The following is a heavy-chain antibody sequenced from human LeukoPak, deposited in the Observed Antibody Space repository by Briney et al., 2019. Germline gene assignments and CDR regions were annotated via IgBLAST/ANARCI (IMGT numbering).Heavy chain of an antibody. V-gene: IGHV3-48*01. CDR3: AKDSSRGVFDY. D-gene: IGHD3-10*01. J-gene: IGHJ4*02. CDR2: ISSSSSAI. Sequence: GGSLRLSCTASGFTFSSYSMNWVRQAPGKGLEWVSYISSSSSAIYYADSVKGRFTISRDNAKNSLYLQMNSLRAEDTAVYYCAKDSSRGVFDYWGQGTLVTVSS. CDR1: GFTFSSYS.